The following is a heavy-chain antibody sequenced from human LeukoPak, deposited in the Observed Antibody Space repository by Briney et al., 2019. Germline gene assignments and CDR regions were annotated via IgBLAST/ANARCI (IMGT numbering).Heavy chain of an antibody. J-gene: IGHJ6*02. V-gene: IGHV4-38-2*02. CDR2: IYHSGST. Sequence: SENLSLTCTVSGYSISSGYYWGWIRQPPGKGLEWIGSIYHSGSTYYNPSLKSRVTISVDTSKNQFSLKLSSVTAADTAVYYCASQGGYYGSGSYPSGDVWGQGTTVTVSS. D-gene: IGHD3-10*01. CDR3: ASQGGYYGSGSYPSGDV. CDR1: GYSISSGYY.